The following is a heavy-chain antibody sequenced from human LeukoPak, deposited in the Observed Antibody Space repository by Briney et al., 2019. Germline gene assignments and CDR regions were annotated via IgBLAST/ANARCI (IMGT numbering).Heavy chain of an antibody. V-gene: IGHV4-39*01. CDR1: GGSISSSSYY. CDR2: IYYSGST. D-gene: IGHD3-22*01. Sequence: SETLSLTCTVSGGSISSSSYYWGWIRQPPGTGLEWIGSIYYSGSTYYNPSLKSRVTISVDTSKNQFSLKLSSVTAADTAVYYCAVTMIVAEEYYFDYWGQGTLVTVSS. J-gene: IGHJ4*02. CDR3: AVTMIVAEEYYFDY.